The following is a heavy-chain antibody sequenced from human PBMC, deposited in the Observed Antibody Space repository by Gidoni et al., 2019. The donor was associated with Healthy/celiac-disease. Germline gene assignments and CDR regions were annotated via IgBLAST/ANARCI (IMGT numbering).Heavy chain of an antibody. Sequence: QVQLQQWGAGLLKPSETLSLTCAVYGGSFSGSYWSWIRQPPGKGLEWIGEINHSGSTNYNPSLKSRVTISVDTSKNQFSLKLSSVTAADTAVYYCARGRIRFLEWLSNTYYFDYWGQGTLVTVSS. J-gene: IGHJ4*02. CDR1: GGSFSGSY. CDR3: ARGRIRFLEWLSNTYYFDY. D-gene: IGHD3-3*01. CDR2: INHSGST. V-gene: IGHV4-34*01.